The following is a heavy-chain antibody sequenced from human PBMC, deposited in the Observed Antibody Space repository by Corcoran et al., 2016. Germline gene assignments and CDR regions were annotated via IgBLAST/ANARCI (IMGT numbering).Heavy chain of an antibody. V-gene: IGHV4-59*01. D-gene: IGHD3-16*01. J-gene: IGHJ4*02. Sequence: QVQLQESGPGLVKPSETLSLTCTVSGGSISSYYWSWIRQPPGKGLEWIGYIYYRGSTNYNPSLKSRVTISVDTSKNQFSLKMSSVTAADPAVYYCARGGDHHCWGQGTLVTVSS. CDR2: IYYRGST. CDR1: GGSISSYY. CDR3: ARGGDHHC.